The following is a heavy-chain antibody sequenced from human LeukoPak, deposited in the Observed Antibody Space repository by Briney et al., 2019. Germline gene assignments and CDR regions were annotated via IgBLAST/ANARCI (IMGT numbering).Heavy chain of an antibody. CDR1: GGSISSYY. Sequence: PSETLSPTCTVSGGSISSYYWSWIRQPPGKGLEWIGYIYYSGSTNYNPSLKSRVTISVDTSKNQFSLKLSSVTAADTAVYYCARRDTNDAFDIWGQGTMVTVSS. J-gene: IGHJ3*02. V-gene: IGHV4-59*01. CDR3: ARRDTNDAFDI. CDR2: IYYSGST.